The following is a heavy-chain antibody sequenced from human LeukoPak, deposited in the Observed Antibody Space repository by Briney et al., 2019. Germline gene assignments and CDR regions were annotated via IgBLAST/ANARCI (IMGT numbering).Heavy chain of an antibody. Sequence: GASVKVSCKASGYTFTAYYMHWVRQAPGQGLEWMGWINPNTGGTDYAQKLQGRVTMTTDTSTSTAYMELRSLRSDDTAVYYCARGSPPRVYYDRSGYYSYYFDYWGQGTLVTVSS. CDR1: GYTFTAYY. V-gene: IGHV1-2*02. D-gene: IGHD3-22*01. CDR3: ARGSPPRVYYDRSGYYSYYFDY. CDR2: INPNTGGT. J-gene: IGHJ4*02.